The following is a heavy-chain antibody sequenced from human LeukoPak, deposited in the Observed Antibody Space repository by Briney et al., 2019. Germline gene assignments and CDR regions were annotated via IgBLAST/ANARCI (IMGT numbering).Heavy chain of an antibody. CDR1: GYTFTSYY. CDR2: INPSGGST. CDR3: ARGEGSWYTQYYFDY. V-gene: IGHV1-46*01. J-gene: IGHJ4*02. Sequence: ASVKVSCKASGYTFTSYYMHWVRQAPGQGLEWVGIINPSGGSTSYAQKFQGRVTMTRDMSTSTVYMELSSPRSEDTAVYYCARGEGSWYTQYYFDYWGQGTLVTVSS. D-gene: IGHD6-13*01.